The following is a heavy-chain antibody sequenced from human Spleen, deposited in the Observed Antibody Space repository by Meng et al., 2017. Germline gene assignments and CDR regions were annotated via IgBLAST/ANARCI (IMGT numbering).Heavy chain of an antibody. CDR3: AKEEVPNDY. Sequence: GESLKISCAASGFTFSSYGMHWVRQAPGKGLEWVAVIWYDGSNKYYADSVKGRFTISRDNSKNTLYLQMNSLRAEDTAVYFCAKEEVPNDYWGQGTLVTVSS. D-gene: IGHD1-1*01. CDR1: GFTFSSYG. CDR2: IWYDGSNK. V-gene: IGHV3-33*06. J-gene: IGHJ4*02.